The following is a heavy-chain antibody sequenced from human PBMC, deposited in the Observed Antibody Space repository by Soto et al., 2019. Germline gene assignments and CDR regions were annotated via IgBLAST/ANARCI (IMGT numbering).Heavy chain of an antibody. CDR1: GFTFSSYG. D-gene: IGHD3-9*01. CDR3: AKHFDLENWYFDL. CDR2: ISYDGSNK. Sequence: QVQLVESGGGVVQPGRSLRLSCAASGFTFSSYGMHWVRQAPGKGLEWVAVISYDGSNKYYADSVKGRFTISRDNSKNTLYLQMNSLRAEDTAVYYCAKHFDLENWYFDLWGRGTLVTVSS. V-gene: IGHV3-30*18. J-gene: IGHJ2*01.